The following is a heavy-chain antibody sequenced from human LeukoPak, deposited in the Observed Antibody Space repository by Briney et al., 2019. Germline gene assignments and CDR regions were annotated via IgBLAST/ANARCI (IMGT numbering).Heavy chain of an antibody. J-gene: IGHJ4*02. CDR3: ARVSPNTVTTLQYFDY. Sequence: GGSLRLSCAASGFTFSTYWMHWVRQAPGKGLVWDSGLNSDGSITGYVDSVKGRFTISRDNAKNSLYLQMNSLRAEDTAVYYCARVSPNTVTTLQYFDYWGQGTLVTVSS. CDR1: GFTFSTYW. CDR2: LNSDGSIT. V-gene: IGHV3-74*01. D-gene: IGHD4-17*01.